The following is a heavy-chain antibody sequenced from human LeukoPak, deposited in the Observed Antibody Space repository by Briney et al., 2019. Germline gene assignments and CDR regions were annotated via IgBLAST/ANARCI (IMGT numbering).Heavy chain of an antibody. J-gene: IGHJ4*02. CDR3: ARVAVRGVLTDY. D-gene: IGHD3-10*01. Sequence: SETLSLTCTVSGGSISSGGYYWSWIRQHPGKGLEWIEYIYYSGSTYYNPSLKSRVTISVDTSKNQFSLKLSSVTAADTAVYYCARVAVRGVLTDYWGQGTLVTVSS. CDR1: GGSISSGGYY. CDR2: IYYSGST. V-gene: IGHV4-31*03.